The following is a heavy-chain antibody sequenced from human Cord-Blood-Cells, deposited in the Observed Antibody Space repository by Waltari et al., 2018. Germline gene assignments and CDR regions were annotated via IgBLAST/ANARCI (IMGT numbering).Heavy chain of an antibody. CDR1: GGSISSSSYY. Sequence: QLQLQESGPGLVKPSETLSLTCTVPGGSISSSSYYWGWIRQPPGKGLEWIGSIYYSGSTYYNPSLKSRVTISVDTSKNQFSLKLSSVTAADTAVYYCASPYYDFWSGYYQEAFDIWGQGTMVTVSS. V-gene: IGHV4-39*01. J-gene: IGHJ3*02. CDR2: IYYSGST. CDR3: ASPYYDFWSGYYQEAFDI. D-gene: IGHD3-3*01.